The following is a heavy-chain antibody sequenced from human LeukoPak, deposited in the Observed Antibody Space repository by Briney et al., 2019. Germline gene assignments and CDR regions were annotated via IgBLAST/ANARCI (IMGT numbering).Heavy chain of an antibody. J-gene: IGHJ4*02. CDR2: ISSSGSFI. Sequence: GGSLRLSCAASGFTFSSYNMNWVRQAPGKGLEWVSSISSSGSFIYYADSLKGRLTISRDNAKNSLYLQMHSLRAEDTAVYYCARGYSYGPDYWGQGTLVTVSS. CDR3: ARGYSYGPDY. CDR1: GFTFSSYN. D-gene: IGHD5-18*01. V-gene: IGHV3-21*06.